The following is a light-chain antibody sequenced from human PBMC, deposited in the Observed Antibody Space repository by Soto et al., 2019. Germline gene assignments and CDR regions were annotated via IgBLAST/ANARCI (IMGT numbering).Light chain of an antibody. Sequence: DIQMTQSPSSLSASVGDRVTITCRASQSISSYLNWYQQKPGTAPKLLIYAASSLQSGVPSRFSGSGSGTDFTLTISSLQPEDFATYHCQQSYSNPPTFGQGTKLEIK. J-gene: IGKJ2*01. V-gene: IGKV1-39*01. CDR3: QQSYSNPPT. CDR2: AAS. CDR1: QSISSY.